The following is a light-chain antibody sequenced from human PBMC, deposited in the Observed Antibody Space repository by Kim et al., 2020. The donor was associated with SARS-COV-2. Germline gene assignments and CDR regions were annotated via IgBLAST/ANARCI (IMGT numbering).Light chain of an antibody. Sequence: SSELTQDPSVSVALGQTVRITCQGDNLRTYYASWYQQKSGQAPVLVIFGKNNRPSGIPDRFSGSSSGNTASLTITGAQAEDEADYYCKSRDSSGNLLVFG. CDR2: GKN. J-gene: IGLJ2*01. CDR3: KSRDSSGNLLV. CDR1: NLRTYY. V-gene: IGLV3-19*01.